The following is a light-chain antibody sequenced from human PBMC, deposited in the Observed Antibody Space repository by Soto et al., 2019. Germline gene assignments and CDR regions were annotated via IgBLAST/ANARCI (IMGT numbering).Light chain of an antibody. CDR1: SSDVGGYKY. CDR3: RSYTSRSTLV. J-gene: IGLJ2*01. Sequence: QSALTQPASVSGSPGQSITISCTGTSSDVGGYKYVSWYQQHPGKAPKLMIYDVSNRPSGVSNRFSGSKSGNTASLTISGRQAEDEADYYCRSYTSRSTLVFGGGTKLTVL. V-gene: IGLV2-14*01. CDR2: DVS.